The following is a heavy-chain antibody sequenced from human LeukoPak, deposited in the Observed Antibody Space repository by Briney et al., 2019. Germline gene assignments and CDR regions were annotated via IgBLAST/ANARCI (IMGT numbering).Heavy chain of an antibody. D-gene: IGHD3-10*01. CDR1: GGSFSGYY. J-gene: IGHJ5*02. CDR3: ARIGILYYGSGSYYAFDP. Sequence: PSETLSLTCAVYGGSFSGYYWSWIPQPPGKGLEWIGGINHSGSTNYNPSLKSRVTISVDTSKNKFSLKLSSVTAADTAVYYCARIGILYYGSGSYYAFDPWGQGTLVTVSS. V-gene: IGHV4-34*01. CDR2: INHSGST.